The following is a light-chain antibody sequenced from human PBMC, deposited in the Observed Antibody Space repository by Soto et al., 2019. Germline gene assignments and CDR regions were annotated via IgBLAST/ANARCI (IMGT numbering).Light chain of an antibody. Sequence: QSALTQPPSASGSPGQSVTISCTGTSSDVGGYNYVSWYQQHTGKAPKLMIYEVSKRPSGVPDRFSGSKSGNTASLTVSGLQAEDEADYYCSSYAGINNKVFGVGTKHTV. J-gene: IGLJ3*02. CDR2: EVS. V-gene: IGLV2-8*01. CDR1: SSDVGGYNY. CDR3: SSYAGINNKV.